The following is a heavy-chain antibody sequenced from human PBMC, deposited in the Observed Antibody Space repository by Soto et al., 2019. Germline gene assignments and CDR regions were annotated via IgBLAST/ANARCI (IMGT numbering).Heavy chain of an antibody. D-gene: IGHD4-17*01. CDR2: INPSGGST. CDR3: ARALAGDAHYYYYGMDV. V-gene: IGHV1-46*01. J-gene: IGHJ6*02. CDR1: GYTFTSYY. Sequence: ASVKVSCKASGYTFTSYYMHWVRQAPGQGREGMGIINPSGGSTSYEQKFKGRVTMTRDTSTSTVYMELSSLRSEDTPVYYCARALAGDAHYYYYGMDVWGQGXPVTVSS.